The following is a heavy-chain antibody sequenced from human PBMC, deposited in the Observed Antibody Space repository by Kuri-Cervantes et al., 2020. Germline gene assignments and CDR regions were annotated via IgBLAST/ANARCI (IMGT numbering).Heavy chain of an antibody. CDR1: GFTVSSNY. CDR2: IYSGGST. J-gene: IGHJ6*02. V-gene: IGHV3-53*01. Sequence: GESLKISCAASGFTVSSNYMNWVRQAPGKGLEWVSVIYSGGSTYYADSVKGRFTISRDNSKNTLYLQMNSLRAEDTAVYYCAREGKLYYGMDVWGQGTTVTGAS. CDR3: AREGKLYYGMDV.